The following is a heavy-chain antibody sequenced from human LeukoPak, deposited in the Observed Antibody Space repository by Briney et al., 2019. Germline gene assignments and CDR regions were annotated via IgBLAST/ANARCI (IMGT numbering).Heavy chain of an antibody. CDR3: AKGQYSSGWYGLDV. V-gene: IGHV3-23*01. CDR1: GFTFSSYA. CDR2: ISGSGGST. J-gene: IGHJ6*02. Sequence: GGSLGLSCAASGFTFSSYAMSWVRQAPGKGLEWVSAISGSGGSTFYADSVKGRFTISRDNSNNALYLQMNSLRVDDTAVYYCAKGQYSSGWYGLDVWGQGTTVTVSS. D-gene: IGHD6-19*01.